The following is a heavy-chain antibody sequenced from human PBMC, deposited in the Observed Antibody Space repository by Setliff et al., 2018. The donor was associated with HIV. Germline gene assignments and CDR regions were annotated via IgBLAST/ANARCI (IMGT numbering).Heavy chain of an antibody. CDR3: ARARGPPLPVLDF. J-gene: IGHJ4*02. CDR2: IYHSGRT. V-gene: IGHV4-39*07. Sequence: LSLTCTVSGGSISSNSYYWGWIRQPPGKGLEWIGSIYHSGRTYYNPSLKGRVTISVDTSKNQFSLKLTSVTAADTAVYFCARARGPPLPVLDFWGPGTLVTVSS. CDR1: GGSISSNSYY. D-gene: IGHD3-10*01.